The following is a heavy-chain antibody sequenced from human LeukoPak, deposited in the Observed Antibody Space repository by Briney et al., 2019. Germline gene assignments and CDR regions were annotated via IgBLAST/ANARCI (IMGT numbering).Heavy chain of an antibody. CDR2: IYSGGST. CDR1: GLTVSSNY. CDR3: ARDSSSLDAFDI. D-gene: IGHD6-13*01. Sequence: GGSLRLSCAASGLTVSSNYMSWVRQAPGKGLEWVSVIYSGGSTYYADSVKGRFTISRDNSKNTLYLQMNSLRAEDTAVYYCARDSSSLDAFDIWGQGTMVTVSS. J-gene: IGHJ3*02. V-gene: IGHV3-53*01.